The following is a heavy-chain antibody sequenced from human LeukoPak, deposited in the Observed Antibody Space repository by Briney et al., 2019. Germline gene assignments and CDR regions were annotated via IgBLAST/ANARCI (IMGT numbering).Heavy chain of an antibody. J-gene: IGHJ6*04. CDR3: AREPQYYDILTGYYYYGMDV. Sequence: PGGSLRLSCAASGFTFSDHYMSWIRQAPGKGLEWVSYISSSSSYTNYADSVKGRFTISRDNAKNSLYLQMNSLRAEDTAVYYCAREPQYYDILTGYYYYGMDVWGKGTTVTVSS. CDR1: GFTFSDHY. CDR2: ISSSSSYT. D-gene: IGHD3-9*01. V-gene: IGHV3-11*06.